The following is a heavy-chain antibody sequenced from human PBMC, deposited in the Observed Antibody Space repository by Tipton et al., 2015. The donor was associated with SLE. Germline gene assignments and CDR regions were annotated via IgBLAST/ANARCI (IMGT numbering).Heavy chain of an antibody. D-gene: IGHD1-26*01. CDR3: ARVGVGAIDY. V-gene: IGHV4-34*01. CDR1: GGSFSGYY. Sequence: TLSLTCAVYGGSFSGYYWSWIRQPPGKGLEWIGEINHSGSTSYNPSLKSRVTISVDTSKNQFSLKLSSVTAADTAVYYCARVGVGAIDYWGQGTLVTVSS. CDR2: INHSGST. J-gene: IGHJ4*02.